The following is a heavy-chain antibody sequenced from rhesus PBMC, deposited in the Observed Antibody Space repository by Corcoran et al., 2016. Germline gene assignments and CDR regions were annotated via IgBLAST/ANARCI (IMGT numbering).Heavy chain of an antibody. CDR3: ARHRRYYGLDS. J-gene: IGHJ6*01. Sequence: EVQLAESGGGLVQPGGSLRLSCAASGFTFSGYEMHWVRQAPGKGLESVSVIVGDSSYTHYADSLKGRLTLSRDNAKNSLSLQMNSLRAEDTAVYYCARHRRYYGLDSWGQGVVVTVSS. V-gene: IGHV3-115*02. CDR1: GFTFSGYE. CDR2: IVGDSSYT.